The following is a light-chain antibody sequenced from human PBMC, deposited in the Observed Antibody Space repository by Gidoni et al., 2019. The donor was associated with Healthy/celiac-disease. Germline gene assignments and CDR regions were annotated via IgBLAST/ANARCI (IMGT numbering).Light chain of an antibody. CDR2: GAS. V-gene: IGKV3-20*01. CDR3: QQYGSSPPLYT. CDR1: QSVSSSY. J-gene: IGKJ2*01. Sequence: EIVLTQSPGTLSLSPGERATLSCRASQSVSSSYLAWYQQKPGQAPRLLIYGASSRATGIPDRFSGSGSGTDFTLTISRLEPEDVAVYYCQQYGSSPPLYTFXQXTKLEIK.